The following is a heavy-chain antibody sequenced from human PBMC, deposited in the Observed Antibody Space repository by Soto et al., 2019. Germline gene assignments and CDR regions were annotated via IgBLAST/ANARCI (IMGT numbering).Heavy chain of an antibody. CDR2: IYYSGST. V-gene: IGHV4-31*03. CDR3: ARGVGEYYDFWSGYSTGNWFDP. D-gene: IGHD3-3*01. Sequence: QVQLQESGPGLVKPSQTLSLTCTVSGGSISSGGYYWSWIRQHPGKGLEWIGYIYYSGSTYYNPSLKIRVTISLDTSKNQSSLKLSSVTAADTAVYYCARGVGEYYDFWSGYSTGNWFDPWGQGTLVTVSS. CDR1: GGSISSGGYY. J-gene: IGHJ5*02.